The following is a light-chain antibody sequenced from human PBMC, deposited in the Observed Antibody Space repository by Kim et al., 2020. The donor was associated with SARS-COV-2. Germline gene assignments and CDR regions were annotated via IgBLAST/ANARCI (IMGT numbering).Light chain of an antibody. Sequence: ALGQTVRITCQGDSLRSYYASWYQQKPGQAPVLVIYGKNNRPSGIPDRFSGSSSGNTASLTITGAQAEDEADYYCSSRDNSGNHGVFGGGTQLTVL. CDR3: SSRDNSGNHGV. J-gene: IGLJ3*02. CDR2: GKN. V-gene: IGLV3-19*01. CDR1: SLRSYY.